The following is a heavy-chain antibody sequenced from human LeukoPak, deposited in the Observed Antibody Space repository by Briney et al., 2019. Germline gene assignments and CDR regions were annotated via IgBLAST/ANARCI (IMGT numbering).Heavy chain of an antibody. CDR3: ARERPTTTVFHV. D-gene: IGHD1-14*01. Sequence: ASVKVSCKTSGNTFSSNIINWVRQAPGQRLDWMGWINAGNGNTKYSEKFQGRVTITRDTSASTVYMELSSLRSEDTAVYYCARERPTTTVFHVWGQGTMVTVSP. J-gene: IGHJ3*01. V-gene: IGHV1-3*01. CDR1: GNTFSSNI. CDR2: INAGNGNT.